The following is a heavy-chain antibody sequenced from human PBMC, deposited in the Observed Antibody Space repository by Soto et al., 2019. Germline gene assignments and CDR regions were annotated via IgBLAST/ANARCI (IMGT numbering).Heavy chain of an antibody. Sequence: GGSLRLSCVASGFSFDTYGIHWVRQAPGKGLQWVALISYEGSNTYYADSVRGRFTISRDNSKNTLYLQMNTLRPEDTGVYYCARVTPGNNLYYFSGLDFWGQGTSVTVSS. CDR1: GFSFDTYG. J-gene: IGHJ6*02. CDR2: ISYEGSNT. CDR3: ARVTPGNNLYYFSGLDF. V-gene: IGHV3-30-3*01. D-gene: IGHD1-1*01.